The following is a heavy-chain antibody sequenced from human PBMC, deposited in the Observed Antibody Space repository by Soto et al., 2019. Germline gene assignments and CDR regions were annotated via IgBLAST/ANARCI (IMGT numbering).Heavy chain of an antibody. V-gene: IGHV3-23*01. D-gene: IGHD6-19*01. CDR1: GFTFSRYA. CDR2: ISGSGGST. CDR3: AKDRRLGWYSY. J-gene: IGHJ4*02. Sequence: PGGSLRLSCAASGFTFSRYAMSGVRQAPGKGLEWVSAISGSGGSTYYADSVKGRFTISRDNSKNALYLQMNSLRAEDTAVYYCAKDRRLGWYSYWGQGTLVTVSS.